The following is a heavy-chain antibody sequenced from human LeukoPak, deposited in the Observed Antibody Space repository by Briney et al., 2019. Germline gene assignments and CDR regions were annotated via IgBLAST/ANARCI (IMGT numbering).Heavy chain of an antibody. J-gene: IGHJ4*02. CDR2: INSRSNYI. Sequence: GGSLRLSGAASGFTFSDYYVSWIRQAPGKGLEYISYINSRSNYIDYADSVQGRFTISRDNAKNSLYLQMNSLRAGDTAVYFCARGTRRGDYYFDFWGQGTLVTVSS. CDR3: ARGTRRGDYYFDF. V-gene: IGHV3-11*06. CDR1: GFTFSDYY. D-gene: IGHD3-10*01.